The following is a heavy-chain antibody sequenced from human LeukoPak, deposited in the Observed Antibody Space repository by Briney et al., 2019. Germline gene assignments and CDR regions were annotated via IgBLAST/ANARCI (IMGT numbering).Heavy chain of an antibody. CDR3: ARNRLVVPAAPPDY. CDR2: IYVADSDT. D-gene: IGHD2-2*01. Sequence: GESLKISCKGSGYSFTNYWIGWVRQMPGKGLEWMGIIYVADSDTRYSPSFQGQVIISADKSISTAYLQWSSLKASDTAMYYCARNRLVVPAAPPDYWGQGTLVTVSS. V-gene: IGHV5-51*01. J-gene: IGHJ4*02. CDR1: GYSFTNYW.